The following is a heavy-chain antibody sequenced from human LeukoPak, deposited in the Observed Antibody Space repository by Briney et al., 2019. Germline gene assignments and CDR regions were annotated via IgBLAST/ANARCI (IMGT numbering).Heavy chain of an antibody. D-gene: IGHD3-9*01. V-gene: IGHV4-38-2*02. CDR2: IYYSGST. CDR3: ARQDYDILTGYSDYFDY. Sequence: KASETLSLTCTVSGYSISSGYYWGWIRQPPGKGLEWIGSIYYSGSTYYNPSLKSRVTISVDTSKNQFSLKLSSVTAADTAVYYCARQDYDILTGYSDYFDYWGQGTLVTVSS. J-gene: IGHJ4*02. CDR1: GYSISSGYY.